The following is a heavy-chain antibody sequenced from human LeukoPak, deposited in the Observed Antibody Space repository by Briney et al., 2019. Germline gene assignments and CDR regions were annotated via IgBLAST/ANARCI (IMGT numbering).Heavy chain of an antibody. J-gene: IGHJ3*02. CDR3: ARARVRIEADAFDI. CDR2: INPNSGGT. D-gene: IGHD2-15*01. CDR1: GYTFTGYY. V-gene: IGHV1-2*02. Sequence: ASVKVSCKASGYTFTGYYMHWVRQVPGQGLEWMGWINPNSGGTNYAQKFQGRVTMTRDTSISTAYMELSRLRSDDTAVYYCARARVRIEADAFDIWGQGTMVTVSS.